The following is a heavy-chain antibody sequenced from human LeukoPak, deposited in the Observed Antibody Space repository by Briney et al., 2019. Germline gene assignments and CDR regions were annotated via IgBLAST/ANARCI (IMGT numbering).Heavy chain of an antibody. CDR3: ARAESGDDYDSSGYYSLSLDY. V-gene: IGHV1-8*01. J-gene: IGHJ4*02. CDR2: MNPNSGNT. D-gene: IGHD3-22*01. CDR1: GYTFTSYD. Sequence: ASVKVSCKASGYTFTSYDINWVRQATGQGLEWMGWMNPNSGNTGYAQKFQGRVTMTRNTSISTAYMELSSLRSEDTAVYYCARAESGDDYDSSGYYSLSLDYWGQGTLVTVSS.